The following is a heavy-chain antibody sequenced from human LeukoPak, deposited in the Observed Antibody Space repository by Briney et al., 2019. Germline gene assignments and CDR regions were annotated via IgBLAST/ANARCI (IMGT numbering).Heavy chain of an antibody. CDR2: ISAYNGNT. CDR1: GYTFTSYG. Sequence: ASVKVSCKASGYTFTSYGISWVRQAPGQGLEWMGWISAYNGNTNYAQKLQGRVTMTTDTSTSTAYMELRSLRSDDTAVYYCAILVLRYFEGRDAFDIWGQGTMVTVSS. CDR3: AILVLRYFEGRDAFDI. V-gene: IGHV1-18*01. D-gene: IGHD3-9*01. J-gene: IGHJ3*02.